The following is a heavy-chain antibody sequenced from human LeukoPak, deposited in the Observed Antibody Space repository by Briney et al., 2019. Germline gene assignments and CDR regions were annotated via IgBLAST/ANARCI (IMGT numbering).Heavy chain of an antibody. CDR1: GGSMNSHY. D-gene: IGHD3-9*01. CDR2: VYVSGTT. CDR3: ARGSVLRYFDWLED. Sequence: SETLSLTCSVSGGSMNSHYWSWIRQPAGKGLEWIGRVYVSGTTNYNPSLKSRVTISVDTSKNQFSLKLSSVTAADTAVYYCARGSVLRYFDWLEDWGQGTLVTVSS. V-gene: IGHV4-4*07. J-gene: IGHJ5*02.